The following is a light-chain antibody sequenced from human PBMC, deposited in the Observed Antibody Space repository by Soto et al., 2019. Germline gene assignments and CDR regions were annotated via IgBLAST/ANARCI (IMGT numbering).Light chain of an antibody. Sequence: SYELTQPLSVSVALGQTARITCGGNNIGSKNVHWYQQKPGQAPVLVIYRDSNGPSGIPERFSGSNSGNTATLTISRAQAGDEADYYCQVWDSSTVVFGGGTQLTVL. V-gene: IGLV3-9*01. CDR2: RDS. CDR3: QVWDSSTVV. CDR1: NIGSKN. J-gene: IGLJ2*01.